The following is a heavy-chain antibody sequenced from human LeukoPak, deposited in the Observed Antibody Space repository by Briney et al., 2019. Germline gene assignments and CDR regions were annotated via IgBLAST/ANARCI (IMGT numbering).Heavy chain of an antibody. V-gene: IGHV3-48*01. D-gene: IGHD2-15*01. CDR3: AGGLCSGGSCYFYYYMDV. CDR2: ISSSSSTI. Sequence: GGSLRLSCAASGFTFSSYSMNWVRQAPGKGLEWVSYISSSSSTIYYADSVKGRFTISRDNAKNSLYLQMNSLRAEDTAVYYCAGGLCSGGSCYFYYYMDVWGQGTLVTVSS. CDR1: GFTFSSYS. J-gene: IGHJ6*03.